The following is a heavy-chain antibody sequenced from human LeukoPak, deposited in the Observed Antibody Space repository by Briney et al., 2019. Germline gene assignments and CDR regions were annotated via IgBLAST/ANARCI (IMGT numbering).Heavy chain of an antibody. Sequence: PGGSLRLSCVASGFTFSDHAMIWVRQAPGKGLEWVSAISGSGDITYYADSVQGRFTIFRDNSENTLYVQMTNLRAEDTAIYYCAKADMDTACFDYWGQGTVVTVSS. CDR2: ISGSGDIT. D-gene: IGHD5-18*01. J-gene: IGHJ4*02. CDR3: AKADMDTACFDY. V-gene: IGHV3-23*01. CDR1: GFTFSDHA.